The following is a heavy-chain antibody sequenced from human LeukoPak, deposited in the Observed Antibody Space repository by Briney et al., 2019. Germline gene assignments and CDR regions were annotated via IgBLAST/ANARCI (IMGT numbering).Heavy chain of an antibody. V-gene: IGHV3-30*03. CDR2: ISSDGNDK. CDR1: GVTFSSYG. J-gene: IGHJ4*02. D-gene: IGHD5-12*01. Sequence: GGSLRLSCAASGVTFSSYGMHWVRQAPGKGLEWVALISSDGNDKLYGDSVKGRSTISRDDSKSTLYLQMNSLRAEDTAVYYCTTKVIRGNSGDDYDDWGQGTLVTVSS. CDR3: TTKVIRGNSGDDYDD.